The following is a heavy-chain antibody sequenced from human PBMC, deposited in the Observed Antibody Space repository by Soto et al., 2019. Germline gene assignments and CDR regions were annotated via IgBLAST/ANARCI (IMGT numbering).Heavy chain of an antibody. D-gene: IGHD3-3*01. Sequence: QVQLVQSGAEVKKPGASVKVSCKASGYTFTSYGISWVRQAPGQGLEWMGWISAYNGNTNYAQKLQGRVTMTTDTSTSTAYMELRSLRSDDTAVYYCARDPAYDFWSGSPFPFDYWGQGTLVTVSS. CDR3: ARDPAYDFWSGSPFPFDY. J-gene: IGHJ4*02. V-gene: IGHV1-18*01. CDR2: ISAYNGNT. CDR1: GYTFTSYG.